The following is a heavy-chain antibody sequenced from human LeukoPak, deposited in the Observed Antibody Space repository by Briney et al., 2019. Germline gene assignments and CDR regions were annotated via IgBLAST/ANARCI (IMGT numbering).Heavy chain of an antibody. CDR1: GFTFSDYW. CDR2: IKQDGSDK. CDR3: ARGGVRGVRSWFDP. J-gene: IGHJ5*02. V-gene: IGHV3-7*04. Sequence: GGSLRLSCAASGFTFSDYWMSWVRQAPGKGLEWVAYIKQDGSDKYYVDSVKGRFTISRDNAKNSLYLQVNSLRAEDTAVYYCARGGVRGVRSWFDPWGQGTLVTVSS. D-gene: IGHD3-10*01.